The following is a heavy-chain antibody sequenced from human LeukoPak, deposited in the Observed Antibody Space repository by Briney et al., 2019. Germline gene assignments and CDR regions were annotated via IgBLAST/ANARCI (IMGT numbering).Heavy chain of an antibody. CDR3: ARDKGATN. Sequence: PSETLSLTCAVYGGSFSDYYWSWIRQPPGKGLEWIGEINHSGSTNYNPSLKSRVTISADTSKNQFSLKLSSVTAADTAVYYCARDKGATNWGQGTLVTVSS. V-gene: IGHV4-34*01. D-gene: IGHD1-26*01. J-gene: IGHJ4*02. CDR1: GGSFSDYY. CDR2: INHSGST.